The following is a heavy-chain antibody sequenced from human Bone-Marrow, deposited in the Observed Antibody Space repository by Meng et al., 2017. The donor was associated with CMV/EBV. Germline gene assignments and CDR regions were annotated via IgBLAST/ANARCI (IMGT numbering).Heavy chain of an antibody. CDR1: GFTFSSYA. J-gene: IGHJ6*02. CDR2: IPYDGSNK. V-gene: IGHV3-30-3*01. D-gene: IGHD2-2*02. Sequence: GGSLRLSCAASGFTFSSYAMHWVRQAPGKGLEWVAVIPYDGSNKYYADSVKGRFTISRDNSKNTLYLQMNSLRAEDTAVYYCARASCSSTSCYSPYYYYGMDVWGQGTTVTVSS. CDR3: ARASCSSTSCYSPYYYYGMDV.